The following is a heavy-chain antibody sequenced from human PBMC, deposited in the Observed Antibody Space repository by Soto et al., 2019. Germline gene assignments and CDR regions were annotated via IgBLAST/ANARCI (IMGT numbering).Heavy chain of an antibody. CDR2: IYHSGRT. CDR1: GGSMSNGYYY. CDR3: ARWVEVSLDYFDS. J-gene: IGHJ4*02. V-gene: IGHV4-31*03. Sequence: PSETLSLTCTVSGGSMSNGYYYWSWVRQNPGKGLEWIGRIYHSGRTYYNPSLKSRVGILVDTSKNQFSLNLNSVTAADTAVYYCARWVEVSLDYFDSWGQGTPVTVSS. D-gene: IGHD1-20*01.